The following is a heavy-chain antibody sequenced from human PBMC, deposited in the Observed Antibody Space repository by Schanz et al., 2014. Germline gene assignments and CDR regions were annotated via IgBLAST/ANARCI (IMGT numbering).Heavy chain of an antibody. Sequence: QVQLVESGAEVKKPGASVKVSCQASGRPLSAYHIHWARQAPGQGLQWMGWVSPVSGGTNYAQKFQGRVTMTGDTSVDTAYMELSRLKSDDTAVYYCARAFGGYDPAGALDYWGQGTLVTVSS. V-gene: IGHV1-2*02. J-gene: IGHJ4*02. CDR1: GRPLSAYH. D-gene: IGHD5-12*01. CDR3: ARAFGGYDPAGALDY. CDR2: VSPVSGGT.